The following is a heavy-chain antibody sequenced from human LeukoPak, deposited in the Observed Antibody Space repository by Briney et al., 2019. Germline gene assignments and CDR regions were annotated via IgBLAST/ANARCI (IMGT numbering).Heavy chain of an antibody. CDR3: AHRREALAVDVFDI. J-gene: IGHJ3*02. V-gene: IGHV2-5*02. Sequence: ESGPTLVKPTQTLTLTCTVSGFSLSTRGVGVGWIREPPGKALEWLAPIYWDDTKDYRPSLKSRLTITKDTSIHQVVLTMTNMDPVDTATYYCAHRREALAVDVFDIWGQGTMVTVSS. CDR1: GFSLSTRGVG. CDR2: IYWDDTK. D-gene: IGHD6-19*01.